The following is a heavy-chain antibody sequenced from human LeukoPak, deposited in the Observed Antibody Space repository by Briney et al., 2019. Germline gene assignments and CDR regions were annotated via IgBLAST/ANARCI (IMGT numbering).Heavy chain of an antibody. CDR3: ARTVPFGGPYYYYYGMDV. CDR2: MNPNSGNT. CDR1: GYTFTSYD. V-gene: IGHV1-8*01. D-gene: IGHD2-15*01. Sequence: ASVKVSCKASGYTFTSYDINWVRQATGQGLEWMGWMNPNSGNTGYAQKFQGRVTMTRNTSISTAYMELSSLRSEDTAVYYCARTVPFGGPYYYYYGMDVWGQGTTVTVSS. J-gene: IGHJ6*02.